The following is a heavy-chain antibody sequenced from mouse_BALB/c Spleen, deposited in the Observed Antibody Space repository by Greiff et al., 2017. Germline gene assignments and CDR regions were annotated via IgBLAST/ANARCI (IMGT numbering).Heavy chain of an antibody. D-gene: IGHD2-4*01. V-gene: IGHV1-54*01. CDR1: GYAFTNYL. CDR3: ARFLSTMITTGYFDY. J-gene: IGHJ2*01. Sequence: VQLQQSGAELVRPGTSVKVSCKASGYAFTNYLIEWVKQRPGQGLEWIGVINPGSGGTNYNEKFKGKATLTADKSSSTAYMQLSSLTSDDSAVYFCARFLSTMITTGYFDYWGQGTTLTVSS. CDR2: INPGSGGT.